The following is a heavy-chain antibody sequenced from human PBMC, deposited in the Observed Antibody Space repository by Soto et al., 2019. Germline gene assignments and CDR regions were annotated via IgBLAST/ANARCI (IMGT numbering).Heavy chain of an antibody. D-gene: IGHD6-19*01. V-gene: IGHV3-53*01. CDR2: LYSGGSS. CDR1: GFSVSSNY. J-gene: IGHJ4*02. CDR3: ARDPSSGWYDY. Sequence: GGSLRLSCAASGFSVSSNYMSWVRQAPGKGLEWVSVLYSGGSSYYADSVRGRFTISRDNPKNTLYLQMNSLRADDTAVYYCARDPSSGWYDYWGQGTLVTVSS.